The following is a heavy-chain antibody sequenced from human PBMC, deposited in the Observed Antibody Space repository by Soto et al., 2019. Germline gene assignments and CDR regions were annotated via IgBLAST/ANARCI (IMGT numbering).Heavy chain of an antibody. CDR2: VYYRGRS. V-gene: IGHV4-39*01. Sequence: SETLSLTCTVAGGSVTNSSYYWGWIRQSPGKGLEWIGSVYYRGRSYSKSSVKSRVTISVDTSKNRFSLSLNSVTASDTAVYFCVSQRTTVPTQAYFDYWGPGALVTVSS. CDR1: GGSVTNSSYY. CDR3: VSQRTTVPTQAYFDY. D-gene: IGHD4-17*01. J-gene: IGHJ4*02.